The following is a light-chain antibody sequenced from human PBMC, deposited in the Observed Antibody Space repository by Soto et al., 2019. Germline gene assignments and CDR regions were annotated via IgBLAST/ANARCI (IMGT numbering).Light chain of an antibody. CDR1: QSIGRY. V-gene: IGKV1-16*01. J-gene: IGKJ1*01. CDR2: ATS. CDR3: QQYNSYWT. Sequence: DIQMTQAPSSLSASVGDRVTVTCRASQSIGRYLNWYQQKPGRAPKVLIYATSSLQSGVPSRFSGSGSGTEFTLTISRLQPEDFATYYCQQYNSYWTFAQGTKVDI.